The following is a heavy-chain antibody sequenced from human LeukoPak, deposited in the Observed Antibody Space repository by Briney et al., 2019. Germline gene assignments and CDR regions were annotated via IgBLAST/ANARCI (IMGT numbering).Heavy chain of an antibody. CDR3: ARVGVVVVIIDAFDI. V-gene: IGHV3-11*01. CDR1: GFTFSDYY. D-gene: IGHD3-22*01. Sequence: GGSLRLSCAASGFTFSDYYMSWIRQAPGKGLEWVSYISSSGSTIYYADSVKGRFTISRDNAKNSLYLQMNSLRAEDTAVYYCARVGVVVVIIDAFDIWGQGTMVTVSS. CDR2: ISSSGSTI. J-gene: IGHJ3*02.